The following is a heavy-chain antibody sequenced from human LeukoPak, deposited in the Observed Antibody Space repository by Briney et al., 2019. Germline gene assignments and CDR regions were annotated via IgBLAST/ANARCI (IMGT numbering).Heavy chain of an antibody. CDR2: IYNNGYSGST. D-gene: IGHD3-3*02. Sequence: KPSETLSLTCTVSGGSISSYYWSWIRQPPGKGLEWIGYIYNNGYSGSTNYNPSLKSRVTISVDTSKGQFSLKLTSVTAADTAVYYCAGHPRISWSDPWGQGTLVTVSS. J-gene: IGHJ5*02. CDR3: AGHPRISWSDP. CDR1: GGSISSYY. V-gene: IGHV4-59*08.